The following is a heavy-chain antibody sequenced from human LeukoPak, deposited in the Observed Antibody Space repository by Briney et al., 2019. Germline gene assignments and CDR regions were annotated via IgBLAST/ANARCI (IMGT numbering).Heavy chain of an antibody. CDR3: ARATGIVGANDY. D-gene: IGHD1-26*01. CDR2: INPNSGGT. J-gene: IGHJ4*02. CDR1: GYTFTHYI. Sequence: ASVKVSCKASGYTFTHYIINWVRQAPGQGLEWMGWINPNSGGTNYAQKFQGRVTMTRDTSISTAYMELSRLRSDDTAVYYCARATGIVGANDYWGQGTLVTVSS. V-gene: IGHV1-2*02.